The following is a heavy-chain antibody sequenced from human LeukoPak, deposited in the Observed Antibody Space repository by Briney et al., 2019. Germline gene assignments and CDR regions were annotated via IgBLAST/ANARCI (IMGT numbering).Heavy chain of an antibody. CDR1: GFTFSSYS. V-gene: IGHV3-21*01. D-gene: IGHD3-10*01. CDR3: ARGALWFGELLRYPYYGMDV. Sequence: GGSLRLSCAASGFTFSSYSMNWVRQAPGKGLEWVSSISSSSSYIYYADSVKGRFTISRDNAKNSLYLQMNSLRAEDTAVYYCARGALWFGELLRYPYYGMDVWGQGTTVTVSS. CDR2: ISSSSSYI. J-gene: IGHJ6*02.